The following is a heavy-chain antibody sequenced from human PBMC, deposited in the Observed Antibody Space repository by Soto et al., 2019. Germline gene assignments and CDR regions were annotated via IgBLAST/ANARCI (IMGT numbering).Heavy chain of an antibody. D-gene: IGHD6-13*01. CDR2: ISGSGGST. V-gene: IGHV3-23*01. Sequence: PGGSLRLSCAASGFTFSSYAMSWVRQAPGKGLEWVSAISGSGGSTYYADSVKGRFTISRDNSKNTLYLQMNSLRAEDTAVYYFAKGGYSSSWYNAEYYFDYWGQGTLVTVSS. J-gene: IGHJ4*02. CDR1: GFTFSSYA. CDR3: AKGGYSSSWYNAEYYFDY.